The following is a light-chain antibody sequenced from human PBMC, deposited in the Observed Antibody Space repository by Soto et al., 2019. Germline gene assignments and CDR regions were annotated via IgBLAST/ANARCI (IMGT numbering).Light chain of an antibody. Sequence: DIQMTQSPSSLSASVGDRVTITCRASQSISTYLNWYQQRPGKAPKLLIYAASSLHSGVPSRFSGSGSETDFTLTISSLQPEDFATYSCQQTYSTPPTFGQGTKVEMK. CDR2: AAS. CDR1: QSISTY. CDR3: QQTYSTPPT. J-gene: IGKJ1*01. V-gene: IGKV1-39*01.